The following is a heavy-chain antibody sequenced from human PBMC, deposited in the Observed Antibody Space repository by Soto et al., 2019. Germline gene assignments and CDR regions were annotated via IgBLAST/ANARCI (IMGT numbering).Heavy chain of an antibody. D-gene: IGHD3-10*01. CDR3: ARDRMVRGVMYAFDI. CDR2: INHSGST. J-gene: IGHJ3*02. Sequence: TSETLSLTCAVYGGSFSGYYWTWIRQPPGTGLEWIGEINHSGSTNYNPSLKSRVTISVDTSKNQFSLKLSSVTAADTAVYYCARDRMVRGVMYAFDIWGQGTMVTVSS. CDR1: GGSFSGYY. V-gene: IGHV4-34*01.